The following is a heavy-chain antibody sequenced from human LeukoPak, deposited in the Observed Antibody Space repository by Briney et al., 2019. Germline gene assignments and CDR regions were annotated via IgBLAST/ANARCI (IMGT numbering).Heavy chain of an antibody. D-gene: IGHD3-10*01. Sequence: PSQTLSLTCTVSGGSISSGSYYWSWIRQPAGKGLEWIGEINHSGSTNYNPSLKSRVTISVDTSKNQFSLKLSSVTAADTAVYYCARVLLWFGELHNWFDPWGQGTLVTVSS. CDR1: GGSISSGSYY. V-gene: IGHV4-61*09. CDR2: INHSGST. J-gene: IGHJ5*02. CDR3: ARVLLWFGELHNWFDP.